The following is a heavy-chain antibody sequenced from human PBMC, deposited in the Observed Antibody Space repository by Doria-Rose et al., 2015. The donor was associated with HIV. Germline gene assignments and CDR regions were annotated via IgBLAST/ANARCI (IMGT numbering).Heavy chain of an antibody. CDR2: TSHDGST. V-gene: IGHV4-4*02. Sequence: QVQLQESGPGLVKPSATLSLTCAVSGGSISSNNWWNWARQPPGKGLEWIGQTSHDGSTNYNPSLKSRVTISVDKSKNQFSLKLSSVTAADTAVYYCARGDCGGASCYSGGWFDPWGQGTLVTVSS. CDR1: GGSISSNNW. D-gene: IGHD2-15*01. J-gene: IGHJ5*02. CDR3: ARGDCGGASCYSGGWFDP.